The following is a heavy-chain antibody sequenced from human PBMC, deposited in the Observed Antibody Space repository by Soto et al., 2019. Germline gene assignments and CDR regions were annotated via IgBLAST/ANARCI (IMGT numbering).Heavy chain of an antibody. CDR3: ARDNNVLPGGYFDY. D-gene: IGHD3-10*01. CDR2: IYHSGST. CDR1: GGSISSGGYS. V-gene: IGHV4-30-2*01. J-gene: IGHJ4*02. Sequence: QLQLQESGSGLVKPSQTLSLTCAVSGGSISSGGYSWSWIRQPPGKGLEWIGYIYHSGSTYYNPSLNSRVTISVDRSKNQFSLKLSSVTAADTAVYYCARDNNVLPGGYFDYWGQGTLVTVSS.